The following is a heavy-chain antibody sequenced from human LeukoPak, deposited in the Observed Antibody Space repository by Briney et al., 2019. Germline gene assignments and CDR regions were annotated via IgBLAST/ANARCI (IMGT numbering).Heavy chain of an antibody. Sequence: GGSLRLSCAVSGFIVRSTYMDWGRDAPGKGLEWVSVIFSSTSTYYADSVKRRFTISRDNSKNTLYLQMNSLKVDDTAVYYCARAGHSGGWRNSDYWGQGTLVTVSS. J-gene: IGHJ4*02. D-gene: IGHD6-19*01. CDR2: IFSSTST. CDR3: ARAGHSGGWRNSDY. CDR1: GFIVRSTY. V-gene: IGHV3-53*01.